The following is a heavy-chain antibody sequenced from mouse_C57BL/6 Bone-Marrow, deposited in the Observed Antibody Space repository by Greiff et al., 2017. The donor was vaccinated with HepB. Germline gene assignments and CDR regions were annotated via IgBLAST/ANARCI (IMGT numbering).Heavy chain of an antibody. CDR1: GFTFSDYG. V-gene: IGHV5-17*01. J-gene: IGHJ4*01. Sequence: EVKLVESGGGLVKPGGSLKLSCAASGFTFSDYGMHWVRQAPEKGLEWVAYISSGSSTIYYADTVKGRFTISRDNAKYTLFLQMTSLRSEDTAMYYCARAITTVVAYYAMDYWGQGTSVTVSS. CDR3: ARAITTVVAYYAMDY. CDR2: ISSGSSTI. D-gene: IGHD1-1*01.